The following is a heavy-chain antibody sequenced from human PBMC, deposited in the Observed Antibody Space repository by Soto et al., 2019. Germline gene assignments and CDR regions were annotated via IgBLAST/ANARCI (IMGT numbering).Heavy chain of an antibody. CDR2: IYHSGST. D-gene: IGHD6-19*01. CDR3: ARDRVAYSRGWTDNWFDP. Sequence: SETLSLTCAVSGYSISSGYYWGWLRQPPGKWLEWIGSIYHSGSTYYNPSLKSRVTISVDTSKNQFSLKLSSVTAADTAVYYCARDRVAYSRGWTDNWFDPWGQGTLVTVSS. CDR1: GYSISSGYY. J-gene: IGHJ5*02. V-gene: IGHV4-38-2*02.